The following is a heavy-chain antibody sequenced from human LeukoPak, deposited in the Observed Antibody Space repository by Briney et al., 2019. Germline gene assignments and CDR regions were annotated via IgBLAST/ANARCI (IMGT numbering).Heavy chain of an antibody. CDR2: IIPILGIA. J-gene: IGHJ5*02. CDR3: ARAPIAAAYNWFDP. Sequence: SVKVSCKASGGTFSSYTISWVRQAPRQGLEWMGRIIPILGIANYAQKFQGRVTITADKSTSTAYMELSSLRSEDTAVYYCARAPIAAAYNWFDPWGQGTLVTVSS. D-gene: IGHD6-13*01. CDR1: GGTFSSYT. V-gene: IGHV1-69*02.